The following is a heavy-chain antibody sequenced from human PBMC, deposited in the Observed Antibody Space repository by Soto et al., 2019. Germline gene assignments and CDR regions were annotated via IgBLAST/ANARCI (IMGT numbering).Heavy chain of an antibody. D-gene: IGHD3-10*01. CDR2: IYYSGST. CDR1: GGSISSYY. CDR3: ARHVVRGDLAFDY. J-gene: IGHJ4*02. Sequence: PSETLSLTCTVSGGSISSYYWSWIRQPPGKGLEWIGYIYYSGSTNYNPSLKSRVTISVDTSKNQFSLKLSSVTAADTAVYYCARHVVRGDLAFDYWGQGTLVTVSS. V-gene: IGHV4-59*08.